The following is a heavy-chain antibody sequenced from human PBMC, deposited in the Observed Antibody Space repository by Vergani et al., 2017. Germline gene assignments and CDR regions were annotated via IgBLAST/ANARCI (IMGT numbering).Heavy chain of an antibody. CDR2: MNPNSGNT. CDR3: ARGQDVVLWFGEFSFRGVDP. CDR1: GYTFTSYD. V-gene: IGHV1-8*01. D-gene: IGHD3-10*01. Sequence: QVQLVQSGAEVKKPGASVKVSCKASGYTFTSYDINWVRQATGQGLEWMGWMNPNSGNTGYAQKFQGRVTMTRNTSISTAYMELSSLRSEDPAVYYCARGQDVVLWFGEFSFRGVDPWGQGTLVTVSS. J-gene: IGHJ5*02.